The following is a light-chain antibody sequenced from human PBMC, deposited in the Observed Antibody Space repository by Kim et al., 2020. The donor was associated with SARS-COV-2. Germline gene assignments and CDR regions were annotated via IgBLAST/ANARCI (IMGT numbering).Light chain of an antibody. CDR1: QSTSTN. CDR2: ATS. Sequence: ASVGDSVTIACRASQSTSTNLNWYQQKPGKAPHLLIYATSNLQSWVPSRFSGSGSGTDFSLTIGSLQAEDFATYYCQQSHSTPLLTFGGGTKLEI. CDR3: QQSHSTPLLT. V-gene: IGKV1-39*01. J-gene: IGKJ4*01.